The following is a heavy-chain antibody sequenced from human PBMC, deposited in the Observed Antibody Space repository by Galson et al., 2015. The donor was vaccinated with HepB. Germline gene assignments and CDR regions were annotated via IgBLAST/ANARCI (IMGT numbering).Heavy chain of an antibody. D-gene: IGHD3-10*01. CDR1: GFSFSNYA. Sequence: SLRLSCAASGFSFSNYAIFWVRQAPGKGLEFVSAVSSHGGSTYSLDSVKDRINVSRDNSTNTVYLQMGSLSADDTAVYYCARGTTMIREVLIADALDMWGQGTRVTVSS. J-gene: IGHJ3*02. CDR2: VSSHGGST. CDR3: ARGTTMIREVLIADALDM. V-gene: IGHV3-64*02.